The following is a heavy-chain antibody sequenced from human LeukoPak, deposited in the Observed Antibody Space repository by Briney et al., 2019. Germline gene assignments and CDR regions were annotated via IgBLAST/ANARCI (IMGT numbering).Heavy chain of an antibody. CDR2: INPNSGGT. V-gene: IGHV1-2*02. Sequence: VASVKVSCKASGYTFTGYYMHWVRQAPGQGLEWMGWINPNSGGTNYAQKFQGRVTMTRDTSISTAYMELSRLRSDDTAVYYCASVVKRRDYYYYYMDVWGKGTTVTVSS. D-gene: IGHD2-21*01. CDR3: ASVVKRRDYYYYYMDV. J-gene: IGHJ6*03. CDR1: GYTFTGYY.